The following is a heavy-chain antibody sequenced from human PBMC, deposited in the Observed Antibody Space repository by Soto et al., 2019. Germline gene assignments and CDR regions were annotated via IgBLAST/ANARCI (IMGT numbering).Heavy chain of an antibody. J-gene: IGHJ6*03. CDR2: MNPNSGNT. V-gene: IGHV1-8*01. Sequence: GASVKVSCKASGYTFTSYDINWVRQATGQGLEWMGWMNPNSGNTGYAQKFQGRVTMTRNTSTSTAYMELGSLRSEDTAVYYCATWPRYSSGWSDLYYYYYYMDVWGKGTTVTVSS. D-gene: IGHD6-19*01. CDR3: ATWPRYSSGWSDLYYYYYYMDV. CDR1: GYTFTSYD.